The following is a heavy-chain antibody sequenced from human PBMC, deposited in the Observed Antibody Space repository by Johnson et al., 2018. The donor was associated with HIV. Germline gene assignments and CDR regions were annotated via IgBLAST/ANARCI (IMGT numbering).Heavy chain of an antibody. CDR2: LTQDGSEK. Sequence: VQLVESGGGVVRPGGSLRLSCVASGFSFSDYYMSWIRQAPGKGLEWVANLTQDGSEKHYVDAVKGRFTISRDNAKNSLFLQMNSLRAEDTAVYYCARRGDCGGDCYPDGFDIWGQGTMVTVSS. CDR1: GFSFSDYY. V-gene: IGHV3-7*01. CDR3: ARRGDCGGDCYPDGFDI. J-gene: IGHJ3*02. D-gene: IGHD2-21*02.